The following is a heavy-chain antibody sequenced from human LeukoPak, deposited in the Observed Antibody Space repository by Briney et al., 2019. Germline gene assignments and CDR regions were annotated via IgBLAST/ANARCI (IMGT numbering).Heavy chain of an antibody. CDR3: ARDGRDYDILTGPQDY. CDR2: ISSSSSYI. D-gene: IGHD3-9*01. Sequence: PGGSLRLSCAASGFTFSSYSMNWVRQAPGKGLEWVSSISSSSSYIYYADSVKGRFTISRDNAKNSLYLQMNSLRAEDTAVYYCARDGRDYDILTGPQDYWGQGTLVTVSS. CDR1: GFTFSSYS. V-gene: IGHV3-21*01. J-gene: IGHJ4*02.